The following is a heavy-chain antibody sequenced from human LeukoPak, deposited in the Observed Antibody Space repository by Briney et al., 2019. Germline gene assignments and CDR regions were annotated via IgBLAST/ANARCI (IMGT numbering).Heavy chain of an antibody. V-gene: IGHV1-2*02. CDR2: INPNSGGT. D-gene: IGHD6-19*01. CDR3: ASSGQWLIAFDI. CDR1: GYTFTGYY. Sequence: ASVKVSCKXSGYTFTGYYMHWVRQAPGQGLEWMGWINPNSGGTNYSQKFQGRVTMTRDTSISTAYMELSRLRSDDTAVYYCASSGQWLIAFDIWGQGTMVTVSS. J-gene: IGHJ3*02.